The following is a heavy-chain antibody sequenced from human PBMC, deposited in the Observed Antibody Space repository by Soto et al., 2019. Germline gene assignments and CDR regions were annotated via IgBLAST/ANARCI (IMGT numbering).Heavy chain of an antibody. J-gene: IGHJ4*02. CDR1: GYTFINFF. D-gene: IGHD2-21*01. Sequence: ASVKVSCKASGYTFINFFIQWVRQAPGQGLEWMGWINPSSGDTQYVEKFQDRVTMTRDASISTAHMELRRLTTDDTAVYYCVRGLRWRDLDFDYWGQGTLVTVSS. CDR2: INPSSGDT. CDR3: VRGLRWRDLDFDY. V-gene: IGHV1-2*02.